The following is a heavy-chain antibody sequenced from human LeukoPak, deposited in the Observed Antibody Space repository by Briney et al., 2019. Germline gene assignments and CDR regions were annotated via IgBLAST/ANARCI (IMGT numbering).Heavy chain of an antibody. CDR2: ISGSGGST. CDR1: GFTFIRYA. CDR3: AKYCSSTSCYDY. D-gene: IGHD2-2*01. V-gene: IGHV3-23*01. Sequence: GGSLRLSCAASGFTFIRYAMSWVRQAPGKGLEWVSSISGSGGSTYYADSVKGRFTISRDNSKNTLYLQMNSLRAEDTAVYYCAKYCSSTSCYDYWGQGTLVTVSS. J-gene: IGHJ4*02.